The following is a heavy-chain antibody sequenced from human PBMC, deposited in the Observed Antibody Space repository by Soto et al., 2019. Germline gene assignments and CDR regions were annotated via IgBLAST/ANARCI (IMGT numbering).Heavy chain of an antibody. CDR2: IYYSGST. CDR3: ARASLPAAMYY. V-gene: IGHV4-30-4*01. Sequence: NPSETLSLTCTVSVGSISSGDYYWSWIRQPPGKGLEWIGYIYYSGSTYYNPSLKSRVTISVDTSKNQFSLKLSSVTAADTAVYYCARASLPAAMYYWGQGTLVTVSS. CDR1: VGSISSGDYY. D-gene: IGHD2-2*01. J-gene: IGHJ4*02.